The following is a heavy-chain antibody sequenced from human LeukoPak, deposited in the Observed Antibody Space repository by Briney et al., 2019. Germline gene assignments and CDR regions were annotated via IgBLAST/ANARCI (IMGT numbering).Heavy chain of an antibody. J-gene: IGHJ4*02. D-gene: IGHD4/OR15-4a*01. CDR2: IKSDGSST. V-gene: IGHV3-74*01. CDR1: GFTFSSYW. CDR3: ARAMVPLFEN. Sequence: PGGSLRLSCAASGFTFSSYWMHWVRQAQGKGLVWVSRIKSDGSSTIYADSVKGRFTISRDNAKNTLYLQMNSLRADDTAVYYCARAMVPLFENWGQGTLVTVSS.